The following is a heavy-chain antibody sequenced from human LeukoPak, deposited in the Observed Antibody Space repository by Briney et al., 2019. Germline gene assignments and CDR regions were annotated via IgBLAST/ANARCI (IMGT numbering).Heavy chain of an antibody. CDR1: GYTFTGYY. J-gene: IGHJ6*03. V-gene: IGHV1-2*06. Sequence: GASVKVSCKASGYTFTGYYMHWVRQAPGQGLEWMGRINPNSGGTNYAQKFQGRVTMTRNTSISTAYMELSSLRSEDTAVYYCAREGGYSSSPGSYYYYYMDVWGKGTTVTVSS. CDR2: INPNSGGT. D-gene: IGHD6-6*01. CDR3: AREGGYSSSPGSYYYYYMDV.